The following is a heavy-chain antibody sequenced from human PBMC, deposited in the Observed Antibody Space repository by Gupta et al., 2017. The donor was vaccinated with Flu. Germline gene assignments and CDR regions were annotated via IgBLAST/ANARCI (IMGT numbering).Heavy chain of an antibody. CDR3: ARHVSGSSQKFDP. V-gene: IGHV4-39*01. CDR1: GVSISSICDY. J-gene: IGHJ5*02. Sequence: QLQLQESGPALVMPSGTLSLTCPVSGVSISSICDYWGWIRQPPGKGLEWIGSIYYSGSAYSNPSLKSRVTISGDTSKNQFSLRLRFVTAADTAVYYCARHVSGSSQKFDPWGQGTLVTVSS. CDR2: IYYSGSA. D-gene: IGHD6-6*01.